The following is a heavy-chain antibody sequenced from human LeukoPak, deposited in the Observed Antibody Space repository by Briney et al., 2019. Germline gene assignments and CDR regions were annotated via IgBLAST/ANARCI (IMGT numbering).Heavy chain of an antibody. V-gene: IGHV3-30*02. CDR1: GFTFSSYG. D-gene: IGHD3-3*01. CDR3: AKDREAGYDFWSGYYRDFDY. J-gene: IGHJ4*02. Sequence: GGSLRLSCAASGFTFSSYGMHWVRQAPGKGLEWVAFIRYDGSNKYYADSVKGRFTISRDNSKNTLYLQMNSLRAEDTAVYYCAKDREAGYDFWSGYYRDFDYWGQGTLVTVSS. CDR2: IRYDGSNK.